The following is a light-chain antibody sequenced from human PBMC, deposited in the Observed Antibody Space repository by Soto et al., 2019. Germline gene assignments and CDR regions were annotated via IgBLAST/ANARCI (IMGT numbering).Light chain of an antibody. CDR3: QSYDSSLSGYV. J-gene: IGLJ1*01. CDR1: SSDVGGYTY. CDR2: EVN. Sequence: QSVLTQPASVSGSPRQSITISCTGASSDVGGYTYVSWYQQHPGKAPKLMIYEVNNRPSGVSNRFSGSKSGNTASLTISGLQAEDEADYYCQSYDSSLSGYVFGTGTKVTVL. V-gene: IGLV2-14*01.